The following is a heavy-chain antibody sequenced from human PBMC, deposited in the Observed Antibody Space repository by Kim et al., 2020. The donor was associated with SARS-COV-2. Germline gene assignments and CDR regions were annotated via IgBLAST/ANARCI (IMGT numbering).Heavy chain of an antibody. Sequence: GGSLRLSCAASGFTFSGSAIQWIRQASGKGLEWVGRIRGKANSYATAYAASVKGRFTISRDDSKNTAYLQMNSPKTEDTAVYYCTSWIQPTDYWGQGTLVTVSS. V-gene: IGHV3-73*01. CDR2: IRGKANSYAT. CDR1: GFTFSGSA. D-gene: IGHD5-18*01. J-gene: IGHJ4*02. CDR3: TSWIQPTDY.